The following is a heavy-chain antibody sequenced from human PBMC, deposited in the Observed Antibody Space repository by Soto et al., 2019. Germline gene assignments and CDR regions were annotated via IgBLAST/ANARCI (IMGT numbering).Heavy chain of an antibody. CDR2: IIPIFGTA. V-gene: IGHV1-69*01. CDR3: ARTVKYSSGWYYYCGMDG. J-gene: IGHJ6*02. Sequence: QVQLVQSGAEVKKPGSSVKVSCKASGGTFSSYAISWVRQAPGQGLEWMGGIIPIFGTANYAQKFQGRVTITADESTSTAYMELSSLRSEDTAVYYCARTVKYSSGWYYYCGMDGWGRGTTVTVSS. CDR1: GGTFSSYA. D-gene: IGHD6-19*01.